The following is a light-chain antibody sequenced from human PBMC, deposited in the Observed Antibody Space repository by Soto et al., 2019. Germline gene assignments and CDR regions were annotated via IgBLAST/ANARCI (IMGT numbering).Light chain of an antibody. Sequence: IVLTQSPATLSVSPGERATLSCMASQSVAYTYLAWFQQKPGQAPRLIIYGASNRATGIPDRFSGSGSGTEFTLTISRLEPEDFAVYYCQQYGTSPFTFGPGTKVDI. CDR2: GAS. V-gene: IGKV3-20*01. J-gene: IGKJ3*01. CDR1: QSVAYTY. CDR3: QQYGTSPFT.